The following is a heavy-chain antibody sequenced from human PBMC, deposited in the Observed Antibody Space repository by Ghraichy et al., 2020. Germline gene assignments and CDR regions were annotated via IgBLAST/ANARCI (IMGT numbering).Heavy chain of an antibody. V-gene: IGHV1-8*01. CDR3: ARGGRSGDYGIDY. CDR1: GYTLTSYD. D-gene: IGHD4-17*01. Sequence: ASVKVSCKASGYTLTSYDINWVRQATGQGLEWMGWMNPDSGNTGYAQKFQGRLTMTTITSISIAYMELNSLRSEDTAVYYCARGGRSGDYGIDYWGQGTLVTVSS. CDR2: MNPDSGNT. J-gene: IGHJ4*02.